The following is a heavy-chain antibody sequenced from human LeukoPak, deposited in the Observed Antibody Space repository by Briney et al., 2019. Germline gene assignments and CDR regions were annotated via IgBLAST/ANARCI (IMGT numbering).Heavy chain of an antibody. CDR3: ARDQYDSVWGSYRPYFDY. V-gene: IGHV1-18*04. Sequence: ASVKVSCKASGYTFTSYGISWVRQAPGQGLEWMGSISPYTGNTKYAERFQDRVIMTTDTSTRTAYMELRSLRSDDTAVFYCARDQYDSVWGSYRPYFDYWGQGTLVTVSS. CDR2: ISPYTGNT. CDR1: GYTFTSYG. D-gene: IGHD3-16*02. J-gene: IGHJ4*02.